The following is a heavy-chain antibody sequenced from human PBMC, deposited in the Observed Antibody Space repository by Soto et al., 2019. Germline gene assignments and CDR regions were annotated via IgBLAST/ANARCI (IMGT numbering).Heavy chain of an antibody. CDR1: GGSISTGIYY. V-gene: IGHV4-39*01. J-gene: IGHJ5*02. CDR2: IYYSGST. CDR3: ARQGTLSRSGGNWFDP. Sequence: PSETLSLTCAVSGGSISTGIYYWGWLRQPPGKGLEWIGSIYYSGSTYYNPSLKSRVTISVDTSKNQFSLKLTSVTAADMAVYFCARQGTLSRSGGNWFDPWGQGTLVTVSS. D-gene: IGHD3-10*01.